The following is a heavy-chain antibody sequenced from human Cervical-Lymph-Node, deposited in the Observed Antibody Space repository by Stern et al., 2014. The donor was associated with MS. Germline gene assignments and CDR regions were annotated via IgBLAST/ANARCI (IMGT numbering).Heavy chain of an antibody. CDR2: IWYDGSNR. Sequence: QMQLVQSGGGVVQPGRSLRLSCAASGFTFSSSGMHWVRQAQGKGLEWLASIWYDGSNRYYADSVKGRFTISRDNSKNTLYLQMNSLRAEDTAVYYCAREGGNTAEYFQHWGQGTLVTVSS. D-gene: IGHD4-23*01. CDR1: GFTFSSSG. CDR3: AREGGNTAEYFQH. V-gene: IGHV3-33*01. J-gene: IGHJ1*01.